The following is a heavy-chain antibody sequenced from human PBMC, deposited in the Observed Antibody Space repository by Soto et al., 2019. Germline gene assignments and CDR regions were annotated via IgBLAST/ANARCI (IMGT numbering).Heavy chain of an antibody. Sequence: SETLSLTCAVSGYSISSSNWWGWIRQPPGKGLEWIGYIYYSGTTYYNPSLKSRVTISVDTSKNQFSLKLTSVTAADTAIYYCARARQYYDCELDPWGQGTLVTVSS. CDR3: ARARQYYDCELDP. D-gene: IGHD3-22*01. J-gene: IGHJ5*02. CDR2: IYYSGTT. CDR1: GYSISSSNW. V-gene: IGHV4-28*03.